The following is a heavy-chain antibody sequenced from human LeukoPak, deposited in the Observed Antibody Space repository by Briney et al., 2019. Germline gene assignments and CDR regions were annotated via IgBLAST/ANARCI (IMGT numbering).Heavy chain of an antibody. Sequence: ASVKVSCKASGYTFTSYGISWVRQAPGQGLEWMGWISAYNGNTNYAQKPQGRVTMTTDTSTSTAYMELRSLRSDDTAVYYCARGFCSSTSCSNFDYWGQGTLVTVSS. CDR1: GYTFTSYG. J-gene: IGHJ4*02. CDR3: ARGFCSSTSCSNFDY. V-gene: IGHV1-18*01. D-gene: IGHD2-2*01. CDR2: ISAYNGNT.